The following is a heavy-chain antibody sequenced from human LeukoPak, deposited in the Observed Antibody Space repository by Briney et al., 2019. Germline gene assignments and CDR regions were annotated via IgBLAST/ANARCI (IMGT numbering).Heavy chain of an antibody. Sequence: ASVKVSCKASGYTFTGYYMHWVRQAPGQGLEWMGWINPNSGGTNYAQKFQGRVTMTTDTSTSTAYMELRSLRSDDTAVYYCARDGAYCGGDCYSDAFDIWGQGTMVTVSS. CDR1: GYTFTGYY. CDR2: INPNSGGT. V-gene: IGHV1-2*02. J-gene: IGHJ3*02. D-gene: IGHD2-21*02. CDR3: ARDGAYCGGDCYSDAFDI.